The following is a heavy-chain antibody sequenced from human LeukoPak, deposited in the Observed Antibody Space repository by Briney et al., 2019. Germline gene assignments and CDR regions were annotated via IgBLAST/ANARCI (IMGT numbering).Heavy chain of an antibody. CDR2: IRHDGSNK. CDR3: AKSYKVIVEGYKSGYYFDY. D-gene: IGHD3-22*01. Sequence: GGSLRLSCAASGFTFSSYGMHWVRQAPGKGLEWVAFIRHDGSNKYYADSVKGRFTISRDNSKNTLYLRINSLRADDTAVYYCAKSYKVIVEGYKSGYYFDYWGQGTLVTVSS. J-gene: IGHJ4*02. CDR1: GFTFSSYG. V-gene: IGHV3-30*02.